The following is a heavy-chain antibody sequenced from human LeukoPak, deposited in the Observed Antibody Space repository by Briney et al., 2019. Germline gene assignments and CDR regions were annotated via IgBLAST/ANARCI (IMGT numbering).Heavy chain of an antibody. CDR2: IYPGDSDT. CDR1: GYSFPNYW. Sequence: GESLKISCKGSGYSFPNYWIGWVRQMPGKGLEWMGIIYPGDSDTRYSPSSQGQVTISADKSITTVYLQWSSLKASDTAMYYCALRVGRDGNKGWGQGTMVTVSS. J-gene: IGHJ3*01. CDR3: ALRVGRDGNKG. V-gene: IGHV5-51*01. D-gene: IGHD5-24*01.